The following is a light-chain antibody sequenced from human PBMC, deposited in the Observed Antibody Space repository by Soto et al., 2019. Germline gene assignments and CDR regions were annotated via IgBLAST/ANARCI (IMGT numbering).Light chain of an antibody. CDR3: QQSYSTPPLT. Sequence: DIQMTQSPSSLSASVGDRVTITCRASQNINNYLNWYQQKPGKAPKLLIYVASTLQSGVPSRFSGSGAGTDFTLTISRLPPEDFATYYGQQSYSTPPLTFGGGTKVEIK. J-gene: IGKJ4*01. CDR1: QNINNY. CDR2: VAS. V-gene: IGKV1-39*01.